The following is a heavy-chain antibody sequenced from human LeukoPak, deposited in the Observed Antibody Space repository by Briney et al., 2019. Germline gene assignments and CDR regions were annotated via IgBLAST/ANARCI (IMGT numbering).Heavy chain of an antibody. D-gene: IGHD2-15*01. CDR2: IYYSGST. CDR1: GGSISSYY. Sequence: SETLSLTCTVSGGSISSYYWSWIRQPPGKGLEWIGYIYYSGSTNYNPSLKSRVTISVDTSKNQFSLKLSSVTAADTAVYYCARAVVVVVAATRGCNWFDPWGQGTLVTVSS. J-gene: IGHJ5*02. CDR3: ARAVVVVVAATRGCNWFDP. V-gene: IGHV4-59*12.